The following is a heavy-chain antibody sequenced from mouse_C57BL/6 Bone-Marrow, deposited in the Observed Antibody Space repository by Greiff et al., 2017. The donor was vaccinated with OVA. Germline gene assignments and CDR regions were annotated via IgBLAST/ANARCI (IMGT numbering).Heavy chain of an antibody. Sequence: QVQLQQPGAELVRPGTSVKMSCKASGYTFTNYWIGWVKQRPGHGLEWIGDIYPGGGYTNYNEKFKGKATLTADKSSSTAYMQFSSLTSEDSAIYYCARIGGNYWYFDVWGTGTTVTVSS. CDR3: ARIGGNYWYFDV. J-gene: IGHJ1*03. CDR2: IYPGGGYT. CDR1: GYTFTNYW. D-gene: IGHD1-1*02. V-gene: IGHV1-63*01.